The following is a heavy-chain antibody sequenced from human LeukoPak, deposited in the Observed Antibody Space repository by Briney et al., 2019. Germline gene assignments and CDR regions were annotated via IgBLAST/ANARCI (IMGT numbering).Heavy chain of an antibody. Sequence: NPSETLSLTCTVSGGSIGSYYWSWIRQPPGKGLEWIGYIYYSGSTNYNPSLKSRVTISVDTSKNQFSLRLSSVTAADTAVYYCARDRVDFWSGSVPYYYGMDVWGQGTTVTVSS. D-gene: IGHD3-3*01. J-gene: IGHJ6*02. CDR2: IYYSGST. V-gene: IGHV4-59*01. CDR3: ARDRVDFWSGSVPYYYGMDV. CDR1: GGSIGSYY.